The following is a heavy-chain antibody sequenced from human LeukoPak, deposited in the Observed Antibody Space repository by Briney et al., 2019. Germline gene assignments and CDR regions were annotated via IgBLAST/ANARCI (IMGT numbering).Heavy chain of an antibody. J-gene: IGHJ4*02. CDR3: ARDRTYYYDSSGLALDY. CDR1: GFTFSSYA. V-gene: IGHV3-21*01. Sequence: GGSLRLSCAASGFTFSSYAMSWVRQAPGKGLEWVSSISSSSSYIYYADSVKGRFTTSRDNAKNSLYLQMNSLRAEDTAVYYCARDRTYYYDSSGLALDYWGQGTLVTVSS. CDR2: ISSSSSYI. D-gene: IGHD3-22*01.